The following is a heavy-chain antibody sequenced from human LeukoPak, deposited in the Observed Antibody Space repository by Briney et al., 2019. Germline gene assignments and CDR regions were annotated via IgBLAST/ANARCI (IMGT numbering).Heavy chain of an antibody. CDR2: INHSGST. CDR1: GGSFSGYY. CDR3: ARRGRHDAFDI. V-gene: IGHV4-34*01. J-gene: IGHJ3*02. Sequence: SETLSLTCAVYGGSFSGYYWSWIRQPPGKGLEWIGEINHSGSTNYNPSLKSRVTISVDRSKNQFSLKLSSVTAADTAVYYCARRGRHDAFDIWGQGTMVTVSS.